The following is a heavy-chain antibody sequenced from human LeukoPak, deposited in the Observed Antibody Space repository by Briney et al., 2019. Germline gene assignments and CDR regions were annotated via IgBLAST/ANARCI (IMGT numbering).Heavy chain of an antibody. D-gene: IGHD3-22*01. J-gene: IGHJ4*02. V-gene: IGHV3-21*01. CDR2: ISSSSYI. CDR1: GFTFSSYS. CDR3: ARDPSYYYDSSGSH. Sequence: GGSLRLYCAASGFTFSSYSMNWVRQAPGKGLEWVSSISSSSYIYYADSVKGRFTISRDNAKNSLYLQMNSLRAEDTAVYYCARDPSYYYDSSGSHWGQGTLVTVSS.